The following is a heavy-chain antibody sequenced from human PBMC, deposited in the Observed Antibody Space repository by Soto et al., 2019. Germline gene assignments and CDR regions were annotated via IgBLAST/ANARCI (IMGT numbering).Heavy chain of an antibody. CDR3: ARGGVAGFDY. Sequence: QVQLVQSGAEVKKPRSSVKVSCKASGGTFSSYSISWVRQAPGQGLEWMGRIIPILGIANYAQKFQGRVTITADKSTSTAYMELSSLRAEDTAVYHCARGGVAGFDYWGQGTLVTVSS. J-gene: IGHJ4*02. D-gene: IGHD6-19*01. CDR2: IIPILGIA. V-gene: IGHV1-69*02. CDR1: GGTFSSYS.